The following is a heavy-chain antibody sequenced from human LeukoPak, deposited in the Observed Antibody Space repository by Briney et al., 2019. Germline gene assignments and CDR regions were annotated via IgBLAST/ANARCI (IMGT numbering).Heavy chain of an antibody. CDR2: IYHSGST. Sequence: SETLSLTRAVSGYSISSGYYWSWIRQPPGKGLEWIATIYHSGSTYYNPSLKSRVTVSVDTSKNQFSLKLRSVTAADTAVYYCARQYSHDSFYFDYWGQGTLVTVSS. J-gene: IGHJ4*02. CDR1: GYSISSGYY. CDR3: ARQYSHDSFYFDY. D-gene: IGHD4-11*01. V-gene: IGHV4-38-2*01.